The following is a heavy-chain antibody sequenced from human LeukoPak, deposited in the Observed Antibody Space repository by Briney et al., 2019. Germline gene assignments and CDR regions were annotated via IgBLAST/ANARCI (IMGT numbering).Heavy chain of an antibody. Sequence: GGSLRLSCAASGFTVSSNYMSWVRQAPGKGLEWVSSISSSSSYIYYADSVKGRFTISRDNAKNSLYLQMNSLRAEDTAVYYCARDVRNTAVASYLDYWGQGTLVTVSS. J-gene: IGHJ4*02. CDR1: GFTVSSNY. V-gene: IGHV3-21*01. CDR3: ARDVRNTAVASYLDY. D-gene: IGHD6-19*01. CDR2: ISSSSSYI.